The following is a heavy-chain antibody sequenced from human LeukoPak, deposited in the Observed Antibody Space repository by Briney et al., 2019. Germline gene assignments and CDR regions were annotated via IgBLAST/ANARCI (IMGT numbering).Heavy chain of an antibody. V-gene: IGHV1-46*01. D-gene: IGHD2-8*01. Sequence: ASVKVSCKASEYTFTSYYMHWVRQAPGQGREWMGLINPSGGSTSYAQKFQGRVTMTRDTSTSTVYMELSSLRSEDTAVYYCASLGYCTNGVCSGDQSRDYWGQGTLVTVSS. CDR1: EYTFTSYY. CDR3: ASLGYCTNGVCSGDQSRDY. CDR2: INPSGGST. J-gene: IGHJ4*02.